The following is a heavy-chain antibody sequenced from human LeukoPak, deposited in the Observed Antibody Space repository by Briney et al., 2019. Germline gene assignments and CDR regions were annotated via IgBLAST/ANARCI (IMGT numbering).Heavy chain of an antibody. Sequence: HSGGSLRLSCAASGFTFSSYGMSWVRQAPGKVLEWVSYISSSGSTIYYADSVKGRFTISRDNAKNSLYLQMNSLRAEDTAVYYCAELGITMIGGVWGKGTTVTISS. CDR3: AELGITMIGGV. CDR1: GFTFSSYG. J-gene: IGHJ6*04. V-gene: IGHV3-48*04. D-gene: IGHD3-10*02. CDR2: ISSSGSTI.